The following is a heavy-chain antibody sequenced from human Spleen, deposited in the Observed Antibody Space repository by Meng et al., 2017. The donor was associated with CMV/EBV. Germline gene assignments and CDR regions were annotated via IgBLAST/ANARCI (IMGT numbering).Heavy chain of an antibody. CDR2: IIPIFGTA. Sequence: SVKVSCKASGGTFSSYAISWVRQAPGQGLEWMGGIIPIFGTANYAQKFQGRVTITTDESTSTAYMELSSLRSEDTAVYYCARGYCGGDCYWQDHYYGMDVWGQGTTVTVSS. CDR3: ARGYCGGDCYWQDHYYGMDV. CDR1: GGTFSSYA. V-gene: IGHV1-69*05. D-gene: IGHD2-21*01. J-gene: IGHJ6*02.